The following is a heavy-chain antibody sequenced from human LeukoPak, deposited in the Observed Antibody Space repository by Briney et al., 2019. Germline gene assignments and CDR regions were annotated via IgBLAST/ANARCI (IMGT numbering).Heavy chain of an antibody. J-gene: IGHJ4*02. V-gene: IGHV4-34*01. CDR1: GGSLSGYF. D-gene: IGHD4-17*01. CDR3: ARGGVGDRLSY. Sequence: SETLSLTCAVYGGSLSGYFWSWIRQSPGKGLEWIGEMIYGGSTNYNPSLESRVTMSIDTSKNQFSLKLSSVTAADTAVYYCARGGVGDRLSYWGQGTLVTVSS. CDR2: MIYGGST.